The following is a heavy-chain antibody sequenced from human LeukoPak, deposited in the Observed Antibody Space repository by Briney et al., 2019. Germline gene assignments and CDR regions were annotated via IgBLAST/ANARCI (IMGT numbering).Heavy chain of an antibody. V-gene: IGHV1-2*02. D-gene: IGHD3-16*02. CDR2: INPNSGGT. Sequence: ASVKVSCKASGYTFTGYYMHWVRQAPGQGLEWMGWINPNSGGTNYAQKFQGRVTMTRDTSISTAYMELSRLRSDDTAVYYCARDPAITFGGVIVTWGQGTLVTVSS. CDR3: ARDPAITFGGVIVT. J-gene: IGHJ5*02. CDR1: GYTFTGYY.